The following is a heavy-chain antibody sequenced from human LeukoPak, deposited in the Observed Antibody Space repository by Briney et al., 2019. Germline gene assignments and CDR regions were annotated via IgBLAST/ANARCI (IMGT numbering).Heavy chain of an antibody. CDR1: GYTFSSYG. V-gene: IGHV1-18*01. CDR3: ARDDYYDSSGYYPFDY. D-gene: IGHD3-22*01. CDR2: ISAYNGNT. Sequence: ASVKVSCKASGYTFSSYGISWVRQAPGQGLEWMGWISAYNGNTNYAQKLQGRVTMTADTSTSTAYMELRSLRSDDTDVYYCARDDYYDSSGYYPFDYWGQGTLVTVSS. J-gene: IGHJ4*01.